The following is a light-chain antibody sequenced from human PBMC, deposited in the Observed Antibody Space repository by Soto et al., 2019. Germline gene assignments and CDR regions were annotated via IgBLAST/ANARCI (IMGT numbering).Light chain of an antibody. CDR3: QQYGRSPPWT. J-gene: IGKJ1*01. CDR2: GAS. CDR1: QTISSNY. Sequence: ELVLTRSPVTLSVSPGERATLSCRASQTISSNYLAWYQQKPGQAPRLLFYGASNRATGIPDRFSGSGSGTDFTLAISRLEPEDFAVYYCQQYGRSPPWTFGQGTKVDIK. V-gene: IGKV3-20*01.